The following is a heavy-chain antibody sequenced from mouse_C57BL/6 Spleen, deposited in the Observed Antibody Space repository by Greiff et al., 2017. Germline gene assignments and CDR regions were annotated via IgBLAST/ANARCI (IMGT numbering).Heavy chain of an antibody. CDR3: ARGACITTEGAMDD. CDR1: GYTFTSYG. J-gene: IGHJ4*01. CDR2: IYPRSGNT. Sequence: LVESGAELARPGASVKLSCKASGYTFTSYGISWVKQRTGQGLEWIGEIYPRSGNTYYNEKFKGKATLTADKSSSTAYMELRSLTSEDSAVYVCARGACITTEGAMDDWGQGTSVTVSA. V-gene: IGHV1-81*01. D-gene: IGHD1-1*01.